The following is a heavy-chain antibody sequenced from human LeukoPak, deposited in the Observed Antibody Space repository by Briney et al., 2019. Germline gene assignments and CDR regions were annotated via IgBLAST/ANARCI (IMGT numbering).Heavy chain of an antibody. D-gene: IGHD4-17*01. CDR2: IYTSGST. CDR3: ARDSYGDYVSDY. J-gene: IGHJ4*02. V-gene: IGHV4-61*02. CDR1: GGSISSGSYY. Sequence: SETLSLTCTVSGGSISSGSYYWSWIRQPAGKGLEWIGRIYTSGSTNYNPSLKSRVTISVDTSKNQFSLKLSSVTAADTAVYYCARDSYGDYVSDYWGQGTLVTVSS.